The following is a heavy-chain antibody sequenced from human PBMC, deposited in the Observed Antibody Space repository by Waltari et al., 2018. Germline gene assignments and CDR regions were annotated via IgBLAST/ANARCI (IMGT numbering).Heavy chain of an antibody. CDR3: VRDASVAYRGRRFDY. J-gene: IGHJ4*02. CDR2: IKQDGSEK. CDR1: GFTFSSYW. D-gene: IGHD2-21*01. V-gene: IGHV3-7*03. Sequence: EVQLVESGGGLVQPGGSLRLSCAASGFTFSSYWMSWVRQAPGKGLEWVANIKQDGSEKYYVDSVKGRFTISRDNAKNSLYLQMNSLRSEDTAVYYCVRDASVAYRGRRFDYWGQGTLVTVSS.